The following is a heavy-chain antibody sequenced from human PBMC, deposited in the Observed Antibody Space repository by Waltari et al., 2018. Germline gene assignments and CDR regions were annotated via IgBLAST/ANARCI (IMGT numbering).Heavy chain of an antibody. CDR1: GGTFSRYA. Sequence: QVQLVQSGAEVKKPGSSVKVSCKASGGTFSRYAISWVRQAPGQGLDWMGGIIPIFGTANYAQKFQGRVTITADESTSTAYMELSSLRSEDTAVYYCASSAYCGGDCYSAYWGQGTLVTVSS. V-gene: IGHV1-69*13. CDR2: IIPIFGTA. J-gene: IGHJ4*02. D-gene: IGHD2-21*01. CDR3: ASSAYCGGDCYSAY.